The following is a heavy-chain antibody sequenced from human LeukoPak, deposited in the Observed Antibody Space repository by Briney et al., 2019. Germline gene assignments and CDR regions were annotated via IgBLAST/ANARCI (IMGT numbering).Heavy chain of an antibody. V-gene: IGHV3-73*01. Sequence: GGSLCLSCSASGLNFSCSAVHWVRQASGKGLGWVGRIRSKANTYATAYAASMKGRFSISRDDSKNTAYLQLNSLKTEDTAVYYCSAAVGTDFYDSGMEVWGQGTTVTVSS. D-gene: IGHD6-13*01. J-gene: IGHJ6*02. CDR3: SAAVGTDFYDSGMEV. CDR2: IRSKANTYAT. CDR1: GLNFSCSA.